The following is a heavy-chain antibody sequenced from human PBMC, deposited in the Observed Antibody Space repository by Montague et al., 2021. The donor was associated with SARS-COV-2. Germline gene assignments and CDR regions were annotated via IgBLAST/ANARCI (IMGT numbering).Heavy chain of an antibody. D-gene: IGHD3-22*01. CDR2: IYYRGST. J-gene: IGHJ4*02. CDR1: GGSISSNY. V-gene: IGHV4-59*01. CDR3: ARGRVGITMILVVIGYSYYFDY. Sequence: SETLSLTCTVSGGSISSNYWSWIRQPPGKGLEWIGYIYYRGSTNYNPSLKSRVTIAVDTSKNQFSLKVSSVTAADTAVYYCARGRVGITMILVVIGYSYYFDYWGQGTLVTVSS.